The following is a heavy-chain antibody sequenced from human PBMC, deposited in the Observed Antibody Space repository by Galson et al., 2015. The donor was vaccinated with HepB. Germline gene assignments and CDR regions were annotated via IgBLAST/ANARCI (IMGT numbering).Heavy chain of an antibody. CDR2: IWSDGSNK. Sequence: SLRLSCAASGFTFSSYGMHWVRQAPGKGLEWVAVIWSDGSNKYYADSVKGRFTISRDNSKNTLYLQMNSLRAEDTAVYYCARDLATEYSSSPLRFDPWGQGTLVTVSS. V-gene: IGHV3-33*01. D-gene: IGHD6-13*01. CDR1: GFTFSSYG. CDR3: ARDLATEYSSSPLRFDP. J-gene: IGHJ5*02.